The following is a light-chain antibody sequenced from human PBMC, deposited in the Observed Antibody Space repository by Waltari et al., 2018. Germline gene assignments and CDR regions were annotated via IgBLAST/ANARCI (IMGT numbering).Light chain of an antibody. J-gene: IGKJ1*01. CDR1: QGISNY. V-gene: IGKV1-27*01. Sequence: TQSPSSLSASVGDRVTITCRASQGISNYVAWYQQKPGKVPKLLIYAASTLQSGVPPRFSGSGSGTDFTLTISSLQPEDVATYYCQKYNSAPWTFGQGTKVEIK. CDR3: QKYNSAPWT. CDR2: AAS.